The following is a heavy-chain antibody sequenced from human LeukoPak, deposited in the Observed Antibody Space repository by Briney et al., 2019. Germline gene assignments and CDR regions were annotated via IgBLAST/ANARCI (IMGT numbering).Heavy chain of an antibody. J-gene: IGHJ6*03. CDR2: IKSKTDGGTT. Sequence: GGSLRLSCAASGFTFSNAWMSWVRQAPGKGLEWVGRIKSKTDGGTTDYAAPVKGRFTISRDDSKNTLYLQMNSLRAEDTAVYYCAKDRCSNGIGCYYYYMDLWGKGTTVTISS. CDR1: GFTFSNAW. D-gene: IGHD2-8*01. V-gene: IGHV3-15*01. CDR3: AKDRCSNGIGCYYYYMDL.